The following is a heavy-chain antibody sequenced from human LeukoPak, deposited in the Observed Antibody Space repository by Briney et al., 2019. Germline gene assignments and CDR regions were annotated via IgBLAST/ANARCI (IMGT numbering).Heavy chain of an antibody. Sequence: GESLKISCKGSGYSFTSYWIGWVRQMPGKGLEWMGIIYPGDSGTRYSPSFQGQVTISADKSISTAYLQWSSLKASDTAMYYCARGPFYDILTGYTYYFDYWGQGTLVTVSS. CDR3: ARGPFYDILTGYTYYFDY. CDR2: IYPGDSGT. V-gene: IGHV5-51*01. J-gene: IGHJ4*02. CDR1: GYSFTSYW. D-gene: IGHD3-9*01.